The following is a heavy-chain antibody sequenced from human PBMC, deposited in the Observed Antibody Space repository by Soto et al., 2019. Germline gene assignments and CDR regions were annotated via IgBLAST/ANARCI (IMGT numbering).Heavy chain of an antibody. Sequence: PWGSLRLSCAASGFTFIDAWISWVRQAPVKGLEWVVLIKKKTDGGTTDYAAPVKGRFTISRDDSKNTLYLQMSSLKTDDTAVYYCRTQWLDWGQGTLVTVSS. J-gene: IGHJ4*02. V-gene: IGHV3-15*01. CDR2: IKKKTDGGTT. CDR1: GFTFIDAW. D-gene: IGHD6-19*01. CDR3: RTQWLD.